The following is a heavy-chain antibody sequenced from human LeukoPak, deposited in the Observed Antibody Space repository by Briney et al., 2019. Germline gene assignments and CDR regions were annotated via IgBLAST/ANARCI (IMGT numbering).Heavy chain of an antibody. CDR1: GGSISSGGYS. Sequence: SQTLSLTCAVSGGSISSGGYSWSWIRQPPGKGLEWIGYIYHSGSTYYNPSLKSRVTISVDRSKNQLSLKLSSVTAADTAVYYCARATHTAMADYWGQGTLVTVSS. CDR2: IYHSGST. CDR3: ARATHTAMADY. J-gene: IGHJ4*02. D-gene: IGHD5-18*01. V-gene: IGHV4-30-2*01.